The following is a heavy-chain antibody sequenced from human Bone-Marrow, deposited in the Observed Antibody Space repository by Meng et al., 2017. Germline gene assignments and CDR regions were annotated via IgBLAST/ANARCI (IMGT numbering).Heavy chain of an antibody. V-gene: IGHV6-1*01. J-gene: IGHJ3*02. CDR2: TYYRSRWYN. CDR3: ARGGEYSPGAFDI. CDR1: GDSVSSNSAA. D-gene: IGHD6-6*01. Sequence: SETLSLTRAISGDSVSSNSAAWNWIRQSPSRGLEWLGRTYYRSRWYNDYAVSVKSRITINPDTSKNQFSLQLNSVTPEDTAVYYCARGGEYSPGAFDIWGQGTMVTVSS.